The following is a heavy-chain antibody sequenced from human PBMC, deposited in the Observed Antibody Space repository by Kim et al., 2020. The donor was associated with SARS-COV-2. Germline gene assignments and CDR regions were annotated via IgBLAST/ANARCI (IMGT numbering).Heavy chain of an antibody. CDR3: ARGQGSSWSRREFGY. Sequence: GGSLRLSCAASGFTFSSYTMNWVRQAPGKGLEWVSSISSSSTYIYHADSVKGRFTISRDNAKNSLYLQMNSLRAEDTAVYYCARGQGSSWSRREFGYWGQGTLVTVSS. CDR2: ISSSSTYI. CDR1: GFTFSSYT. V-gene: IGHV3-21*06. D-gene: IGHD6-13*01. J-gene: IGHJ4*02.